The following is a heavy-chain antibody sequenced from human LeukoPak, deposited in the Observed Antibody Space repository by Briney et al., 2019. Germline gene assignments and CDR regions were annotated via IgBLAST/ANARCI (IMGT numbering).Heavy chain of an antibody. CDR2: ISSSSSYI. D-gene: IGHD6-19*01. V-gene: IGHV3-21*01. CDR1: GFTFSSYS. Sequence: GVSLRLSCAASGFTFSSYSMNWVRQAPGKGLEWVSSISSSSSYIYYADSVKGRFTISRDNAKNSLYLQMNSLRAEDTAVYYCARCLALSSGWFPRNPFDYWGQGTLVTVSS. CDR3: ARCLALSSGWFPRNPFDY. J-gene: IGHJ4*02.